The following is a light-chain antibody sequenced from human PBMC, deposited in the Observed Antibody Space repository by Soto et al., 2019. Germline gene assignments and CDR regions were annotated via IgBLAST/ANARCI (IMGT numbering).Light chain of an antibody. CDR1: QSVGAD. CDR3: QQYENWPQLT. Sequence: IVLRQSPATLSVSPGEGATLSCRASQSVGADLAWYQRKPGQAPRLLIYGASSRAPGIPARFSGSGSGTEFTLTISSLQSGDFAVYYCQQYENWPQLTFGGGTKVDIK. J-gene: IGKJ4*01. V-gene: IGKV3-15*01. CDR2: GAS.